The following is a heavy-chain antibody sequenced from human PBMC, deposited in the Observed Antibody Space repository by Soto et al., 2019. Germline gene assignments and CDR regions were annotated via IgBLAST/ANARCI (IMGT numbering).Heavy chain of an antibody. CDR2: MWSDGSSK. D-gene: IGHD2-15*01. V-gene: IGHV3-33*01. J-gene: IGHJ4*02. Sequence: GGSLRLSCAASGFTFSNFGMQWIRQAPGKGLEWVTVMWSDGSSKYYRDSVKGRFTISRDISQNTVYLQMNNLRADDTAVYYCARDPHSCSGGRRYSVGFDYWRQGIPVTVSS. CDR3: ARDPHSCSGGRRYSVGFDY. CDR1: GFTFSNFG.